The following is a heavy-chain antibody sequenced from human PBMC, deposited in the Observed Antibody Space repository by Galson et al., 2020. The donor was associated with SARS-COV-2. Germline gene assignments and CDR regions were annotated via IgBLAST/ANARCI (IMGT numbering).Heavy chain of an antibody. D-gene: IGHD2-2*01. J-gene: IGHJ4*02. CDR3: ARLTAGGTSTVDC. CDR2: IYYSGST. Sequence: SQTLSLTCTVSGDSISSSTYYWGWIRQPPGKGLEWIGRIYYSGSTYYNPSLKRRVTISVDTSKNQFSLNLRSLTAADTSVYYGARLTAGGTSTVDCWGQGTLVTVSS. CDR1: GDSISSSTYY. V-gene: IGHV4-39*01.